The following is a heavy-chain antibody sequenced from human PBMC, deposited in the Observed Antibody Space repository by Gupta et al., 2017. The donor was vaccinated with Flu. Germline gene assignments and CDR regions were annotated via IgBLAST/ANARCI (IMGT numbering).Heavy chain of an antibody. CDR2: ISSSSVYT. CDR3: VSSGLLDTSSWPYFGLDV. CDR1: GFTFRNYT. V-gene: IGHV3-21*01. J-gene: IGHJ6*02. D-gene: IGHD6-13*01. Sequence: EVQLVEYGGGMVKPGGYLRLSCEASGFTFRNYTMNWVRQAPGKGLEWVSSISSSSVYTFYSDSVKGRFTISRDNAKNSLDLQMNGLTAQDTAVYYCVSSGLLDTSSWPYFGLDVWGQGTTVTVSS.